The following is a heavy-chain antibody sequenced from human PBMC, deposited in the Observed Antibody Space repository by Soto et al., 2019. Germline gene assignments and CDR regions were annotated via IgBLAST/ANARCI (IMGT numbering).Heavy chain of an antibody. J-gene: IGHJ4*02. CDR3: VREYGGSRVFDY. Sequence: QVQLVQSGAEVNKPGASVKVSCKTSGYTFTNYFIHWVRQAPGQGLEWMGIINPSADSTNHAQKFQGRVTVTRDTSTSTVYMELRRLRSEDTAVYYCVREYGGSRVFDYWGQGTPVTVSS. CDR2: INPSADST. D-gene: IGHD1-26*01. CDR1: GYTFTNYF. V-gene: IGHV1-46*01.